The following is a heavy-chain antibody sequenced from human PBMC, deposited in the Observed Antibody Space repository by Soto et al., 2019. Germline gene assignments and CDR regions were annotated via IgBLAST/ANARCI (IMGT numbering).Heavy chain of an antibody. V-gene: IGHV1-3*01. CDR3: ARAPFDY. CDR1: GYSFTTYA. CDR2: INAANGDT. J-gene: IGHJ4*02. Sequence: ASFKVSCKASGYSFTTYAVHWVRQDPGKRLEWMGWINAANGDTKYSQEFQGRVTITRDTSASTAYMELSSLRSEDTAVYYCARAPFDYWGQGTLVTVSS.